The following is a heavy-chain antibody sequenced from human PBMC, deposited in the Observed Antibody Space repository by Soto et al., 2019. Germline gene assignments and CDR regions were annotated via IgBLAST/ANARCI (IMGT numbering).Heavy chain of an antibody. V-gene: IGHV1-58*01. CDR2: IVVGSGNT. CDR3: AADRRDSSGYRDYDAFDI. CDR1: GFTFTSSA. Sequence: ASVKVSCKASGFTFTSSAVHWVRQASGQRLEWIGWIVVGSGNTNYAQKFQERVTITRDMSTSTAYMELSSLRSEDTAVYYCAADRRDSSGYRDYDAFDIWGQGTMVTVSS. J-gene: IGHJ3*02. D-gene: IGHD3-22*01.